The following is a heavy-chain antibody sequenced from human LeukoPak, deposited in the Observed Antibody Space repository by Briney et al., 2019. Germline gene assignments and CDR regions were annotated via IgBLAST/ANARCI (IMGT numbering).Heavy chain of an antibody. V-gene: IGHV1-2*02. J-gene: IGHJ4*02. Sequence: GASVKVSCKASGYTFTSYYMHWVRQAPGQGLEWMAWINPNSGDTNCAQKFQGRVTMTRDTSITTAYMEVNSLRSDDTAVYYCARDRATYGPEYDDWGQGTLVPVSS. CDR1: GYTFTSYY. CDR3: ARDRATYGPEYDD. CDR2: INPNSGDT. D-gene: IGHD3-10*01.